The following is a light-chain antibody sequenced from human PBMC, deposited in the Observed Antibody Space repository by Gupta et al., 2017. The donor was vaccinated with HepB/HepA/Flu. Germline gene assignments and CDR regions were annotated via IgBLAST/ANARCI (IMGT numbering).Light chain of an antibody. CDR2: VVS. Sequence: DVVMTQSPLSLSVTLGQPASISCWSSESLVYSDGVTYLNSFHQRPGQSPRRLLYVVSTWDSGVPDRFSGSGSGTDFTLTLSRVGAPDVGIYYCLQGTHWPPTTFGQGTRLEIK. V-gene: IGKV2D-30*01. J-gene: IGKJ5*01. CDR1: ESLVYSDGVTY. CDR3: LQGTHWPPTT.